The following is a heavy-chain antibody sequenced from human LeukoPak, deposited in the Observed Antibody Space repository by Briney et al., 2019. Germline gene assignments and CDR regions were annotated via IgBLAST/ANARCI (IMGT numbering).Heavy chain of an antibody. Sequence: SETLSLTCAVYAGSFSGYYWSWIRQPPGNWREWIGEINHSGSTNYHPSLKSRATISLDTTKTQFSLILSAVTAANAAVYFGASDSYSSIGYFWSQGTLVTVSS. CDR3: ASDSYSSIGYF. V-gene: IGHV4-34*01. J-gene: IGHJ4*02. CDR2: INHSGST. CDR1: AGSFSGYY. D-gene: IGHD6-13*01.